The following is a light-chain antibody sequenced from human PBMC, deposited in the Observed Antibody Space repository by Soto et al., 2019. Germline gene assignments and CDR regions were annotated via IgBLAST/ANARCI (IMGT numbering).Light chain of an antibody. CDR2: EAS. CDR3: QQYGNSPQT. CDR1: QSVSSTY. Sequence: EIVLTQSPGTLSLSPGERATLSCRASQSVSSTYVAWYQQKPGQTPKLLIYEASTRATGIPDRFSGSGSGTDYTLTIDRLEPEDFAVYYCQQYGNSPQTFGPGTKVEIK. V-gene: IGKV3-20*01. J-gene: IGKJ1*01.